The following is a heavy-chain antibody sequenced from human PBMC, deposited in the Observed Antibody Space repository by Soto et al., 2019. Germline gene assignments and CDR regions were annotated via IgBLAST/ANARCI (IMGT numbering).Heavy chain of an antibody. D-gene: IGHD5-18*01. CDR1: GFTFSANS. V-gene: IGHV3-21*01. J-gene: IGHJ4*02. CDR3: ARERGYSPDY. Sequence: VQLVESGGGLVEPGGSLRLSCTASGFTFSANSMNWVRQAPGKGLEWVSAISYSSTFTYYAASVKGRFTISRDDATNSLYLQMNSLTADDTAVYYCARERGYSPDYWGQGTLVTVSS. CDR2: ISYSSTFT.